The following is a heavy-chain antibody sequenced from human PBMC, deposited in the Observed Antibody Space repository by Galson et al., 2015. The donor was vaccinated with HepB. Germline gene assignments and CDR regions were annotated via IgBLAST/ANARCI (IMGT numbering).Heavy chain of an antibody. Sequence: SETLSLTCAVYGGSISPYDWTWIRQPPEKGLEWIGSISYSGSTNYNPSLKSRVTISLDTSKKQFSLRLNSVTAADTAVYYCARRLPETRKYCSSTSCYATFDYWGQGILVTVSS. J-gene: IGHJ4*02. CDR2: ISYSGST. CDR1: GGSISPYD. CDR3: ARRLPETRKYCSSTSCYATFDY. V-gene: IGHV4-59*01. D-gene: IGHD2-2*01.